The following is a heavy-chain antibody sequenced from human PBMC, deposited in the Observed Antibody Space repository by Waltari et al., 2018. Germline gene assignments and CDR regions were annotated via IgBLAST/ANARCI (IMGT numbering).Heavy chain of an antibody. J-gene: IGHJ4*02. D-gene: IGHD1-26*01. V-gene: IGHV3-53*01. CDR3: ARRSGSFLDH. CDR1: GLIVTSHT. Sequence: EVQLVESGGGLIQPGGSLRLSCAASGLIVTSHTMTWVRQAPGKGWEWVSRIYSGGDAYYTDSVMGRFIISRDISRNILYLQMNSLRVEDTAVYFCARRSGSFLDHWGQGTLVIVSS. CDR2: IYSGGDA.